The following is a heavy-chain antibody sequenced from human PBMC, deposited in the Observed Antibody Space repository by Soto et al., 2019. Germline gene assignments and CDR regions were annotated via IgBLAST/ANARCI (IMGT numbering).Heavy chain of an antibody. D-gene: IGHD6-13*01. Sequence: CVRLSGVASMITVRSGWLSWVRKTPGKGLEWVGRIKSKSDGGATDYATPVKGRFTISRDDSKNTLYLQMTSLKTDDTAVYFCSAYSSQLTFAYWGHGNLVPVSS. J-gene: IGHJ4*01. CDR2: IKSKSDGGAT. V-gene: IGHV3-15*01. CDR1: MITVRSGW. CDR3: SAYSSQLTFAY.